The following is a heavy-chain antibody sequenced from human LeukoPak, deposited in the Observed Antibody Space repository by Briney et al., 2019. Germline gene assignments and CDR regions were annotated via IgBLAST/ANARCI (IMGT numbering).Heavy chain of an antibody. Sequence: SETLSLTCTVSGGSISSYYWSWIRQPPGKGLEWIGYIYYSGSTNYNPSLKSRVTISVDTSKNQFSLKLSSVTAADTAVYYCARVGIAVAEGGGYYFDYWGQGTLVTVSS. D-gene: IGHD6-19*01. J-gene: IGHJ4*02. CDR2: IYYSGST. CDR3: ARVGIAVAEGGGYYFDY. CDR1: GGSISSYY. V-gene: IGHV4-59*01.